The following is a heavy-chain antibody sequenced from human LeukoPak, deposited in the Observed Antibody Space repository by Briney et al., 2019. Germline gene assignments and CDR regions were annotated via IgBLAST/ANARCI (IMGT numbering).Heavy chain of an antibody. D-gene: IGHD4-17*01. Sequence: PGGSLRLSCAASGFTFSSYSMNWVRQAPGKGLAGVSYISSSSGTIYYADSVKGRLTISRDNAKNSLYLQMNSLRAEDTAVYHCARGTTVTTSSYFDYWGQGTLVTVSS. CDR3: ARGTTVTTSSYFDY. CDR1: GFTFSSYS. J-gene: IGHJ4*02. CDR2: ISSSSGTI. V-gene: IGHV3-48*01.